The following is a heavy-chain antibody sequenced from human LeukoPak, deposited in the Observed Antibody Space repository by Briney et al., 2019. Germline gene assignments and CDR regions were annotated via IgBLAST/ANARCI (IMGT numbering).Heavy chain of an antibody. J-gene: IGHJ4*02. CDR2: ISYQGST. Sequence: SETLSLTCAVHGASFSGFFWSWIRQSPGKGLEFIGEISYQGSTNYNPSLNSRVTISVDTSKNQFSLKLSSVTAADTAVYYCAANRDGYKLPHYWGQGILVTVSS. CDR1: GASFSGFF. D-gene: IGHD5-24*01. CDR3: AANRDGYKLPHY. V-gene: IGHV4-34*01.